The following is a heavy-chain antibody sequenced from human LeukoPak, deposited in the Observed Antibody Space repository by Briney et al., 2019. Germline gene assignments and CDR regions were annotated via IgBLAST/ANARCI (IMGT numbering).Heavy chain of an antibody. J-gene: IGHJ3*02. CDR2: IYPGDSDT. V-gene: IGHV5-51*01. D-gene: IGHD3-10*01. Sequence: GESLKISCKGSGYRFSNAWIGWVRQMPGKGLEWMGIIYPGDSDTRYSPSFQGQVTISADKSISTAYLQWSSLKASDTAMYYCAAVGVRGVIGAFDIWGQGTMVTVSS. CDR3: AAVGVRGVIGAFDI. CDR1: GYRFSNAW.